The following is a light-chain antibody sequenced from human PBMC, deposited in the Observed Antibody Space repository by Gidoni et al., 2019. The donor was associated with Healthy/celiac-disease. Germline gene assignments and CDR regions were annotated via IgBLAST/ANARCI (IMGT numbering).Light chain of an antibody. V-gene: IGKV1-39*01. CDR2: AAS. CDR1: QSISSY. CDR3: QQSYSTPFT. J-gene: IGKJ3*01. Sequence: DIQKPQSPSSLSASVGDRVTITCRASQSISSYLNWYQQKPGKAPKLLIYAASSLQSGVPSRFSGSGSGTDFTLTISSLQPEDFATYYCQQSYSTPFTFGPGTKVEIK.